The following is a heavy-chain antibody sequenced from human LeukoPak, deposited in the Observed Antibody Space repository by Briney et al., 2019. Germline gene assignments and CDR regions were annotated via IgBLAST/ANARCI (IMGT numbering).Heavy chain of an antibody. D-gene: IGHD5-18*01. CDR3: ARAPGGYSYGSYYYYYGMDV. Sequence: SETLSLTCAVYGGSFSGYYWSWIRQPPGKGLEWIGEINHSGSTNYNPSLKSRVTISVDTSKNQFSLKLSSATAADTAVYYCARAPGGYSYGSYYYYYGMDVWGQGTTVTVSS. J-gene: IGHJ6*02. V-gene: IGHV4-34*01. CDR1: GGSFSGYY. CDR2: INHSGST.